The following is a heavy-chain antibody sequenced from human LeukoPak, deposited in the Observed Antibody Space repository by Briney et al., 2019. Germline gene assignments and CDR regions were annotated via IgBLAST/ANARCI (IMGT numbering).Heavy chain of an antibody. V-gene: IGHV4-39*07. Sequence: PSETLSLTCTVSGDSISSNNCSWAWIRQPPGKGLEWIASINYSGSTFYNPSLKSRVTISVDTSKNRFSLKLSSVTAADTAVYYCARTYSSGQGAYYWGQGTLVTVSS. D-gene: IGHD6-19*01. CDR1: GDSISSNNCS. J-gene: IGHJ4*02. CDR2: INYSGST. CDR3: ARTYSSGQGAYY.